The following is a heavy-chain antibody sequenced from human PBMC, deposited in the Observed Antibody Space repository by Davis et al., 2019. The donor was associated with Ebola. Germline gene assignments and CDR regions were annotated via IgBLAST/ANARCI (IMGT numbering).Heavy chain of an antibody. D-gene: IGHD3-16*02. J-gene: IGHJ4*02. CDR1: GFTFSSYG. Sequence: GESLKISCAASGFTFSSYGMHWVRQAPGKGLEWVAVISYDGSNKYYADSVKGRFTISRDNSKNTLYLQMNSLRAEDTAVYYCAKTDLRGLGELSLNYWGQGTLVTVSS. CDR3: AKTDLRGLGELSLNY. CDR2: ISYDGSNK. V-gene: IGHV3-30*18.